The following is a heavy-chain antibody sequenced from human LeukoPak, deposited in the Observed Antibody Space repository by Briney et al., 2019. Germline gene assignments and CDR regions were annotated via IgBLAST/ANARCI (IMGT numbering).Heavy chain of an antibody. Sequence: GASVKVSCKASGYTFTGYYMHWVRQAPGQGLEWMGWINPNSGGTNYAQKFQGRVTMTRDTSISTAYMELSSVTAADTAVYYCARLRSSSWYIAVAGDHDYWGQGTLVTVSS. V-gene: IGHV1-2*02. CDR3: ARLRSSSWYIAVAGDHDY. J-gene: IGHJ4*02. CDR2: INPNSGGT. D-gene: IGHD6-13*01. CDR1: GYTFTGYY.